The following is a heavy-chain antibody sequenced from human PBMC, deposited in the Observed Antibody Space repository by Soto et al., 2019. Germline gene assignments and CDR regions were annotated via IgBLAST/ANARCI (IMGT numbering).Heavy chain of an antibody. D-gene: IGHD2-15*01. V-gene: IGHV1-24*01. Sequence: QVQLVQSGAEVKKPGASVKVSCKVSGYTLTELSMHWVRQAPGKGLEWMGGFDPEDGETIYAQKFQGRVTMTEDTSTDTAYMELSSLRSEDTAVYYCATGNLCSGGSCYYGGPYYYYYYMDVWGKGTTVTVSS. CDR2: FDPEDGET. CDR3: ATGNLCSGGSCYYGGPYYYYYYMDV. J-gene: IGHJ6*03. CDR1: GYTLTELS.